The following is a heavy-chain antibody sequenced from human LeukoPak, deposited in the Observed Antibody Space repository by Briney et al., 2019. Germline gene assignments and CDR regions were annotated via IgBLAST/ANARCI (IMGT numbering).Heavy chain of an antibody. CDR1: GFTFSNYG. CDR3: ARDYYYGSGTGLIDY. D-gene: IGHD3-10*01. Sequence: PGGSLRLSCAASGFTFSNYGMNWVRQAPGKGLEWVSGISGSGGSTYSADSVKGRFIISRDNSKNMLYLQMNSLRAEDTAVYYCARDYYYGSGTGLIDYWGQGTLVTVSS. J-gene: IGHJ4*02. V-gene: IGHV3-23*01. CDR2: ISGSGGST.